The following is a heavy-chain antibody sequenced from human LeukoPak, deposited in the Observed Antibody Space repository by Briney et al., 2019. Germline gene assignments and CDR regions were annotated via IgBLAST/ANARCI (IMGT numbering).Heavy chain of an antibody. CDR3: AKQDPRGMITFGGVIVPGG. CDR1: GGSISSSSYY. J-gene: IGHJ4*02. CDR2: IYYSGST. Sequence: SETLSLTCTVSGGSISSSSYYWGWIRQPPGKGLEWIGSIYYSGSTYYNPSLKSRVTISVDTSKNQFSLKLSSVTAADTAVYYCAKQDPRGMITFGGVIVPGGWGQGTLVTVSS. V-gene: IGHV4-39*07. D-gene: IGHD3-16*02.